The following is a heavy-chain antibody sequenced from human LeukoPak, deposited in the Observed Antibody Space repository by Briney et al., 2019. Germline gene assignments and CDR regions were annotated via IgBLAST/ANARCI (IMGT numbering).Heavy chain of an antibody. CDR2: INHSGST. J-gene: IGHJ5*02. V-gene: IGHV4-34*01. D-gene: IGHD3-22*01. CDR3: ARGLRRRTMIVVPRRALWFDP. CDR1: GGSFSGYY. Sequence: PSETLSLTCAVYGGSFSGYYWSWIRQPPGKGLEWIGEINHSGSTNYTPSLKSRVTISVDTSKNQFSLKLSSVTAADTAVYYCARGLRRRTMIVVPRRALWFDPWGQGTLVTVSS.